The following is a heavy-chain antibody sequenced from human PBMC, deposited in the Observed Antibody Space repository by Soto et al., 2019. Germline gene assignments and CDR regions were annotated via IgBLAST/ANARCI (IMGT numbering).Heavy chain of an antibody. CDR3: ARARVADGAAESY. D-gene: IGHD2-15*01. V-gene: IGHV1-46*02. CDR2: INPGDGTT. CDR1: GYTFKNYY. J-gene: IGHJ4*02. Sequence: QVQLVQSGAEVKKPGASVKVSCKASGYTFKNYYMHWVRQAPGQGLEWMGVINPGDGTTDYVEKFQGRLTVTTVTFTITVYMELRSLTSEDTALFYCARARVADGAAESYWGQGTLVTVSS.